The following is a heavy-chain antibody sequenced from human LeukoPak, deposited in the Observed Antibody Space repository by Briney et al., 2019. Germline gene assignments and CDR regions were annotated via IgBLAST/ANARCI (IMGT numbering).Heavy chain of an antibody. D-gene: IGHD6-6*01. CDR1: GGSFSGYY. Sequence: SETLSLTCAVYGGSFSGYYWSWIRQPPGKGLEWIGEINHSGSTNYNPSLKSRVTISVDTSKNQFSLKLSSVTAADTAVYYCARRSLAPRALDYWGQGTLVTVSS. J-gene: IGHJ4*02. V-gene: IGHV4-34*01. CDR3: ARRSLAPRALDY. CDR2: INHSGST.